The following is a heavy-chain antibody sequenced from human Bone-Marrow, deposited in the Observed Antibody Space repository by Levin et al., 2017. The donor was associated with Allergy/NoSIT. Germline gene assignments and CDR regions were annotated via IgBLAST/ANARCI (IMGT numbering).Heavy chain of an antibody. CDR3: AREGTFGVVIMGQDAFDI. D-gene: IGHD3-3*01. CDR2: IIPFFGTT. CDR1: GGTFTNYA. V-gene: IGHV1-69*13. J-gene: IGHJ3*02. Sequence: SVKVSCKASGGTFTNYAFSWVRQAPGHGLEWMGGIIPFFGTTNYAQKFQGRVTITADESTSTAYMELSRLRSEDTAVYYCAREGTFGVVIMGQDAFDIWGQGTMVIVSS.